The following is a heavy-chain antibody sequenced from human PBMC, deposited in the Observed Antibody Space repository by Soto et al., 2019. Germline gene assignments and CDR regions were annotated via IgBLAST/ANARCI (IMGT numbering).Heavy chain of an antibody. CDR2: IYWNDDK. Sequence: SGPTLVNPTQTLTLTCTFSGFSLSTSGAGVGWIRQPPGKALEWLALIYWNDDKRYRLSLSSRLTITKDTSKNQVVLTMTNMDSEDTPTYYCPHKQHEDTSGLRSRERAVNFHNWGQGTLGTGFS. CDR3: PHKQHEDTSGLRSRERAVNFHN. J-gene: IGHJ4*02. V-gene: IGHV2-5*01. D-gene: IGHD6-19*01. CDR1: GFSLSTSGAG.